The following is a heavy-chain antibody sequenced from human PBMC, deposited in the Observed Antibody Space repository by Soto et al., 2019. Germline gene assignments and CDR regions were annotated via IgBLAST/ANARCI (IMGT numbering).Heavy chain of an antibody. V-gene: IGHV1-2*04. CDR3: ARDSAGITMVRGVIDPSYYYYYVMDF. CDR1: GYTFTGYY. CDR2: INPNSGGT. Sequence: ASVKVSCKASGYTFTGYYMHWVRQAPGQGLEWMGWINPNSGGTNYAQKFQGWVTMTRDTSISTAYMELSRLRSDDTAVYYCARDSAGITMVRGVIDPSYYYYYVMDFWGQGTTVIVSS. J-gene: IGHJ6*02. D-gene: IGHD3-10*01.